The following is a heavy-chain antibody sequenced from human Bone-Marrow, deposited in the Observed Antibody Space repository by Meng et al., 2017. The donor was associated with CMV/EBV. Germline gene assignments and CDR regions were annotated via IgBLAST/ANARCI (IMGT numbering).Heavy chain of an antibody. Sequence: GESLKISCAASGFTFSDYYMSWIRQAPGKGLEWVSSISSSSSYIYYADSVKGRFTISRDNAKNSLYLQMNSLRAEDTAVYYCARDVVDCTNGVCARRGIDVWGQGTTVTVSS. V-gene: IGHV3-11*06. CDR2: ISSSSSYI. D-gene: IGHD2-8*01. CDR3: ARDVVDCTNGVCARRGIDV. CDR1: GFTFSDYY. J-gene: IGHJ6*02.